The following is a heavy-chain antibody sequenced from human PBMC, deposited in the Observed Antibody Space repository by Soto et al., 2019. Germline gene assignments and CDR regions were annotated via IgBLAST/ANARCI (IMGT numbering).Heavy chain of an antibody. CDR1: GFTFSSYS. J-gene: IGHJ5*02. D-gene: IGHD3-16*01. CDR2: ISRSSSHI. CDR3: ARDLHDYVSFRFDP. V-gene: IGHV3-21*01. Sequence: PGGSLRLSCAASGFTFSSYSMNWVRQAPGKGLEWVSSISRSSSHIYYADSVKGRFTISRDNAKNSLYLQMNSLRAEDTAVYYCARDLHDYVSFRFDPWGQGTPVTVSS.